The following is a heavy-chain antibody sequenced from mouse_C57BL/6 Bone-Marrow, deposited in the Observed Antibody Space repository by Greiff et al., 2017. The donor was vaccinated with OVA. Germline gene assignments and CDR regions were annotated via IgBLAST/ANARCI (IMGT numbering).Heavy chain of an antibody. D-gene: IGHD1-1*01. CDR1: GFTFSSYT. V-gene: IGHV5-9*01. CDR2: ISGGGGNT. J-gene: IGHJ2*01. Sequence: EVQRVESGGGLVKPGGSLKLSCAASGFTFSSYTMSWVRQTPEKRLEWVATISGGGGNTYYPDSVKGRFTISRDNAKNTLYLQMSSLRSEDTALYYCARQRRSYGSSYFDYWGQGTTLTVSS. CDR3: ARQRRSYGSSYFDY.